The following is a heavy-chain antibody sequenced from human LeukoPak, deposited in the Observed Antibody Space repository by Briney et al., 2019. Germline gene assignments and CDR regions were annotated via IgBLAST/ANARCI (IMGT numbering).Heavy chain of an antibody. CDR2: IYSGGRT. CDR3: ARAKIVGATDYFDY. D-gene: IGHD1-26*01. Sequence: GGSLRLSCAASGXIVNTNYMSWVRQAPGKEQEWVSLIYSGGRTDYADSVKGRFTISRDISENTLYLQMNSLRVEDTAVYYCARAKIVGATDYFDYWGQGTLVTVSS. J-gene: IGHJ4*02. V-gene: IGHV3-66*01. CDR1: GXIVNTNY.